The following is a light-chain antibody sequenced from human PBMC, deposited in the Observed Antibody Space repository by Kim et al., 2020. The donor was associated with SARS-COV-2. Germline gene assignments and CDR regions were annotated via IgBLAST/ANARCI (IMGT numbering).Light chain of an antibody. CDR3: HSRDNSGDHVL. CDR2: GKN. CDR1: SLRTYY. Sequence: SSELTQDPAVSVALGQTVTITCQGDSLRTYYATWYQQRPGQAPIVVIYGKNKRSSGIPDRFSGSSSGNTASLTVTGAQAVDEADYYCHSRDNSGDHVLFGGGTQLTVL. V-gene: IGLV3-19*01. J-gene: IGLJ2*01.